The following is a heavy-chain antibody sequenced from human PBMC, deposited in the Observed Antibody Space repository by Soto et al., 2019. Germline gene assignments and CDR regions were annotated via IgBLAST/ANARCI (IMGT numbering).Heavy chain of an antibody. CDR3: AREPDYDFWSGPGN. D-gene: IGHD3-3*01. Sequence: QVQLQESGPGLVKPSQTLSLTCTVSGASVSSGDYSWSWIRQPPGKGLEWIGHTHYRGSTYYNPSLKSRVPMSVDTSKNQFSLKVNSVTAADTAVYYCAREPDYDFWSGPGNWGQGTLVTVSS. V-gene: IGHV4-30-4*01. CDR1: GASVSSGDYS. CDR2: THYRGST. J-gene: IGHJ4*02.